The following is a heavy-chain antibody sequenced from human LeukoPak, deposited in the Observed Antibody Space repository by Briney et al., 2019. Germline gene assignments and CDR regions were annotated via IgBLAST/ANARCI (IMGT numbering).Heavy chain of an antibody. J-gene: IGHJ5*02. V-gene: IGHV1-46*01. CDR3: ARATSNWFDP. CDR2: INPSGGST. CDR1: GYTFTSYY. Sequence: RASVKVSCKASGYTFTSYYMHWVRQAPGEGLEWMGIINPSGGSTSYAQKFQGRVTMTRDTSTSTAYMELRSLRSDNTAVYYCARATSNWFDPWGQGTLVTVSS.